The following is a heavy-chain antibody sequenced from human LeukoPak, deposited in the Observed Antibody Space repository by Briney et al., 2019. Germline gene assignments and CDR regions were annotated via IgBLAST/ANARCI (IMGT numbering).Heavy chain of an antibody. V-gene: IGHV1-18*01. CDR2: ISAYNGNT. D-gene: IGHD4-17*01. CDR1: GYTFTSYG. Sequence: ASVKVSCKASGYTFTSYGISWVRQAPGQGLEWMGWISAYNGNTNYAQKLQGRVTMTTDTSTSTAYMELRSLRSDDTAVYYCAATVTTNGFGMDVWGQGTRSPSP. CDR3: AATVTTNGFGMDV. J-gene: IGHJ6*02.